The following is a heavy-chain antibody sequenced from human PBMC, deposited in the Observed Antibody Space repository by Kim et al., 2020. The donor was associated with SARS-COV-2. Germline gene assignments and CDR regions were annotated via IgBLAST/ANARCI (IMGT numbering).Heavy chain of an antibody. CDR2: IYYSGST. CDR1: GGSISSYY. D-gene: IGHD4-17*01. V-gene: IGHV4-59*01. CDR3: ARVGYGTTVTSYYYYYMDV. J-gene: IGHJ6*03. Sequence: SETLSLTCTVSGGSISSYYWSWIRQPPGKGLEWIGYIYYSGSTNYNPSLKSRVTISVDTSKNQFSLKLSSVTAADTAVYYCARVGYGTTVTSYYYYYMDVWGKGTTVTVSS.